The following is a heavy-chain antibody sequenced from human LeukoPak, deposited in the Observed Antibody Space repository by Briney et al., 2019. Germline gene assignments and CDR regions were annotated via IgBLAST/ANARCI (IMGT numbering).Heavy chain of an antibody. CDR2: IYSGGST. J-gene: IGHJ4*02. Sequence: GGSLRLSCAASGFTVSSNYMSWVRQAPGKGLEWVSVIYSGGSTYYADSVKGRFTISRDNSKNTLYLQMNSLRAEDTAVYYCAKDPHPNYYDSSDIDYWGQGTLVTVSS. D-gene: IGHD3-22*01. CDR3: AKDPHPNYYDSSDIDY. CDR1: GFTVSSNY. V-gene: IGHV3-53*05.